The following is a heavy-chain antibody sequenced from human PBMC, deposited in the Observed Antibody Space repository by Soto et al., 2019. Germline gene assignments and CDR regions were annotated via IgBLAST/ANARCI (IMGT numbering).Heavy chain of an antibody. CDR3: ARGITMVRGVITTDYYYYMDV. CDR1: GFTFSSYW. J-gene: IGHJ6*03. V-gene: IGHV3-7*01. CDR2: IKQDGSEK. D-gene: IGHD3-10*01. Sequence: GGSLRLSCAASGFTFSSYWMSWVRQAPGKGLEWVANIKQDGSEKYYVDSVKGRFTISRDNAKNSLYLQMNSLRVEDTAVYYCARGITMVRGVITTDYYYYMDVWGKGTTVTVSS.